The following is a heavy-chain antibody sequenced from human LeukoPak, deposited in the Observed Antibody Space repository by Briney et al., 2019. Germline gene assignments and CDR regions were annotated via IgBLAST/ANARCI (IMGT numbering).Heavy chain of an antibody. J-gene: IGHJ3*02. CDR3: AKDLRGISGYYSYDAFDI. Sequence: PGGSLRLSCAASGFTFSDYYMSWIRQAPGKGLEWVSYISSSGSTIYYADSVKGRFTISRDNAKNSLYLQMNSLRAEDTAVYYCAKDLRGISGYYSYDAFDIWGQGTMVTVSS. CDR1: GFTFSDYY. CDR2: ISSSGSTI. V-gene: IGHV3-11*01. D-gene: IGHD3-22*01.